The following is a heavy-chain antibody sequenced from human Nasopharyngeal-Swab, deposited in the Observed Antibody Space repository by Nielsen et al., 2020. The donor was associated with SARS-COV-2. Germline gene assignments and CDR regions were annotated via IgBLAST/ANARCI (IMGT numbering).Heavy chain of an antibody. Sequence: SETLSLTCTVSGGSISSSSYYWGWIRQPPGKGLEWIGSIYYSGSTYYNPSLKSRVTISVDTSKNQFSLKLSSVTAADTAVYFCARHTPIATVAMGYFQHWGQGTLVTVSS. J-gene: IGHJ1*01. CDR3: ARHTPIATVAMGYFQH. D-gene: IGHD6-13*01. CDR2: IYYSGST. CDR1: GGSISSSSYY. V-gene: IGHV4-39*01.